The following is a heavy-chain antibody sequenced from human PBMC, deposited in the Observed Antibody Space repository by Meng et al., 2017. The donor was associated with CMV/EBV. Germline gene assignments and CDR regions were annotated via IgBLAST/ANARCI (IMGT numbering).Heavy chain of an antibody. J-gene: IGHJ4*02. CDR2: INHSGST. V-gene: IGHV4-34*01. CDR3: ARGRGEDTAMVPFDY. Sequence: QATPLGSGLLKASETMSLPCAVERGHVNRDYSRWSRQAPGKGLECIGEINHSGSTNYNPSLKSRVTISVDTTKDQFSLKLSSVTAADTAVYYCARGRGEDTAMVPFDYWGQGTLVTVSS. D-gene: IGHD5-18*01. CDR1: RGHVNRDY.